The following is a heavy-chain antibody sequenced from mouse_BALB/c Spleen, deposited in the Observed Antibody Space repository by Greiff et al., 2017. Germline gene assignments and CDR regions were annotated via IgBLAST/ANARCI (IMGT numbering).Heavy chain of an antibody. J-gene: IGHJ2*01. V-gene: IGHV14-3*02. D-gene: IGHD1-1*01. CDR3: ARSRGYYGYFDY. CDR2: IDPANGNT. Sequence: EVQRVESGAELVKPGASVKLSCTASGFNIKDTYMHWVKQRPEQGLEWIGRIDPANGNTKYDPKFQGKATITADTSSNTAYLQLSSLTSEDTAVYYCARSRGYYGYFDYWGQGTTLTVSS. CDR1: GFNIKDTY.